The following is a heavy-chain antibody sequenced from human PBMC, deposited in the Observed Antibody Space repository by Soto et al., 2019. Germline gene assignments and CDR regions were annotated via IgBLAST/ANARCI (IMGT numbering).Heavy chain of an antibody. CDR2: IIPIFGTA. CDR3: ARDRPVLRYFDWLLRYYYGMDV. Sequence: SVKVSCKASGGTFSSYAISWVRQAPEQGLEWMGGIIPIFGTANYAQKFQGRVTITADESTSTAYMELSSLRSEDTAVYYCARDRPVLRYFDWLLRYYYGMDVWGQGTTVTVSS. J-gene: IGHJ6*02. V-gene: IGHV1-69*13. D-gene: IGHD3-9*01. CDR1: GGTFSSYA.